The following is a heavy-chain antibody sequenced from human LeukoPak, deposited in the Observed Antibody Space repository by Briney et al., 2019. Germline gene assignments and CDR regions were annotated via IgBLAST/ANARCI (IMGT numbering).Heavy chain of an antibody. CDR1: GFTFSSYG. J-gene: IGHJ5*02. CDR2: IRYDGSNK. Sequence: GGSLRLSCAASGFTFSSYGMHWVRQAPGKGLEWVAFIRYDGSNKYYADSVKGRFTISRDNSKSTLYLQMNSLSTEDTAVYYCAKGGGTYYNPFDPWGQGTLVTVSS. CDR3: AKGGGTYYNPFDP. D-gene: IGHD3-10*01. V-gene: IGHV3-30*02.